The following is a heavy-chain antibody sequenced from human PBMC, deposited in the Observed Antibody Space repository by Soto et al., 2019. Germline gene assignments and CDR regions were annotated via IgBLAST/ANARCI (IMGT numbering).Heavy chain of an antibody. V-gene: IGHV2-5*02. CDR1: GFSLSTSGVG. CDR2: IYWDDDK. Sequence: QITLKESGPTLVKPTQTLTLTCTFSGFSLSTSGVGVGWIRQPPGKALEWLALIYWDDDKRYRPSLKSRITITKDTSKNHVVLTMTNMDPVDTATYYCAHVSGGYDNCDYWGQGTLVTVSS. D-gene: IGHD2-8*02. CDR3: AHVSGGYDNCDY. J-gene: IGHJ4*02.